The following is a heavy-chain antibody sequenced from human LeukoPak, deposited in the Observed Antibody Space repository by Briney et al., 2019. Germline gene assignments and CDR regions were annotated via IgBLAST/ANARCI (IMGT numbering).Heavy chain of an antibody. J-gene: IGHJ4*02. CDR1: GFTFSSYA. V-gene: IGHV3-23*01. Sequence: GGSLRLSCAASGFTFSSYAMSWVRQAPGKGLEWVSAISGSGGSTYYADSVKGRFTISRDNSKNTLYLQMNSLRAEDTAVYYCAKSQNYDFWSGYYTEGYWGQRTLVTVSS. CDR3: AKSQNYDFWSGYYTEGY. CDR2: ISGSGGST. D-gene: IGHD3-3*01.